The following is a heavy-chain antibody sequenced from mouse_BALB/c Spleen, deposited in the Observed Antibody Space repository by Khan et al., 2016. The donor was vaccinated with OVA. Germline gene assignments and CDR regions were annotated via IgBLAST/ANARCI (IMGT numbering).Heavy chain of an antibody. V-gene: IGHV1S136*01. Sequence: EVQLQQSGPELVKPGASVKMSCKASGYTFTSYVMHWVQQKPGQGLEWIGYINPYSYDHKYNEKFKGKAPLSSDKSSSPAYMELSSLTSEDSAGYDGVRALYYYGSSYWGFAFWGQGTLVTVSA. D-gene: IGHD1-1*01. CDR2: INPYSYDH. CDR1: GYTFTSYV. CDR3: VRALYYYGSSYWGFAF. J-gene: IGHJ3*01.